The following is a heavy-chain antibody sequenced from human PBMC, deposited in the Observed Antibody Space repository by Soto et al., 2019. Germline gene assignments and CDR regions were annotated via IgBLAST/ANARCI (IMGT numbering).Heavy chain of an antibody. J-gene: IGHJ4*02. CDR2: IYYSGST. D-gene: IGHD3-3*01. CDR3: ARGSTIFGVGIRYYFDY. Sequence: NPSETLSLTCTVSGGSISSSSYYWGWIRQPPGKGLEWIGSIYYSGSTYYNPSLKSRVTISVDTSKNQFSLKLSSVTAADTAVYYCARGSTIFGVGIRYYFDYWGQGTLVTVSS. V-gene: IGHV4-39*01. CDR1: GGSISSSSYY.